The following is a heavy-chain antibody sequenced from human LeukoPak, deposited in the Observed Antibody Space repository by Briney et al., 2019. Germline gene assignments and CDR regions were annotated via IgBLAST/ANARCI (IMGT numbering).Heavy chain of an antibody. J-gene: IGHJ6*02. V-gene: IGHV3-30*18. CDR1: GLTLRSYG. D-gene: IGHD4-11*01. CDR2: ISHDGSNK. Sequence: PGGSLRLSCAASGLTLRSYGMHWVRQAPGKGLEWVAVISHDGSNKDYSDSVKGRFTISRDNSRNTLYLQMNRLRAEDTAVYYCANDYSNYYSYAMDVWGQGTTVTVSS. CDR3: ANDYSNYYSYAMDV.